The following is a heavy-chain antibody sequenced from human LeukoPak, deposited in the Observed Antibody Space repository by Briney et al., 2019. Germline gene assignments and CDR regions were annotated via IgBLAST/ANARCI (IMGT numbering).Heavy chain of an antibody. CDR2: IRYDVSDT. J-gene: IGHJ4*02. V-gene: IGHV3-30*02. CDR3: AKGGAGASPRPGRIEY. D-gene: IGHD1-26*01. Sequence: GGSLRLSCAASGFVFSNYVMHWVRQAPGKGLQWVAYIRYDVSDTYYADSVKGRFTISRDNSKKTLYLQMNSLRVEETAVYSRAKGGAGASPRPGRIEYWGQETLGTVSS. CDR1: GFVFSNYV.